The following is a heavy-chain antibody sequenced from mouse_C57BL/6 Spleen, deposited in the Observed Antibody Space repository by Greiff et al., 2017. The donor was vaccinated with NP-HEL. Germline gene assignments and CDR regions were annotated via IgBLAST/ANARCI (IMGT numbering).Heavy chain of an antibody. Sequence: QVQLKESGPELVKPGASVKISCKASGYAFSSSWMNWVKQRPGKGLEWIGRIYPGDGDTNYNGKFKGKATLTADKSSSTAYMQLSSLTSEDSAVYFCARSDYYGGYFDVWGTGTTVTVSS. CDR3: ARSDYYGGYFDV. J-gene: IGHJ1*03. V-gene: IGHV1-82*01. CDR1: GYAFSSSW. CDR2: IYPGDGDT. D-gene: IGHD1-1*01.